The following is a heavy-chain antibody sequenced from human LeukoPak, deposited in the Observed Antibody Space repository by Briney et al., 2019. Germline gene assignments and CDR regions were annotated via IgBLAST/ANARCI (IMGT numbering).Heavy chain of an antibody. J-gene: IGHJ4*02. V-gene: IGHV4-59*01. CDR2: IYYSGST. CDR3: VRGGIVGTTARIPLFDY. D-gene: IGHD1-26*01. CDR1: GDSISGNY. Sequence: KSSETLSLTCTVSGDSISGNYWTWIRQPPGKGLEWIGYIYYSGSTNYNASLKSRVTISVDTSKNQFSLKLSSVTAADTAVYYCVRGGIVGTTARIPLFDYWGQGTLVTVSS.